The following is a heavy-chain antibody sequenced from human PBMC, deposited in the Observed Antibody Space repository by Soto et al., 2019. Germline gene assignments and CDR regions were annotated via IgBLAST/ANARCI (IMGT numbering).Heavy chain of an antibody. CDR1: VFTSSSYA. CDR2: ISYDGSNK. D-gene: IGHD3-10*01. CDR3: ARVGSGSYYKMKYYYYYGMDV. V-gene: IGHV3-30-3*01. Sequence: GSLRLSCAASVFTSSSYAMHWVRQAPGKGLEWVAVISYDGSNKYYADSVKGRFTISRDNSKNTLYLQMNSLRAEDTAVYYCARVGSGSYYKMKYYYYYGMDVWGQGTTVTVSS. J-gene: IGHJ6*02.